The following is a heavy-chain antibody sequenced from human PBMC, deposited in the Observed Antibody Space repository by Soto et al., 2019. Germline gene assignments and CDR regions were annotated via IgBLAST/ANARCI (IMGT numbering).Heavy chain of an antibody. CDR3: ARVGPAHYYDSSGYYSPLDY. D-gene: IGHD3-22*01. J-gene: IGHJ4*02. CDR1: GDTFSSYA. CDR2: IIPMFGTA. Sequence: SVKVSCKASGDTFSSYAIDWVRQAPGQGLEWMGGIIPMFGTANYAQKFKGRVTITAGESTSTVYMELSSLRSEDTAVYYCARVGPAHYYDSSGYYSPLDYWGQGTLVTVS. V-gene: IGHV1-69*13.